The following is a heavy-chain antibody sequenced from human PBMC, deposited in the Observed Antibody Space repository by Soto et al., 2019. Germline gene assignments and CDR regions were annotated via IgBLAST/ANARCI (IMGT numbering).Heavy chain of an antibody. Sequence: QVQLVESGGGVVQPGRSLRLSCAASGFSFSSCAMHWVRQAPGKGLEWVAVVSHDGSNKYYADSVKGRVTISRDNSINXVYLQMNRLRAEDTAVYYCARVSIAVAGIAYYFDYWGQGTLVTVSS. CDR1: GFSFSSCA. D-gene: IGHD6-19*01. CDR2: VSHDGSNK. V-gene: IGHV3-30-3*01. CDR3: ARVSIAVAGIAYYFDY. J-gene: IGHJ4*02.